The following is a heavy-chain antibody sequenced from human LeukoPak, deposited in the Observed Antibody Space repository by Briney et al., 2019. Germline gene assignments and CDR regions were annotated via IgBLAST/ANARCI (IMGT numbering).Heavy chain of an antibody. CDR3: AREGPPAPGYSSTQGGYYFDY. CDR2: IYYSGST. J-gene: IGHJ4*02. CDR1: GGSISSSSYY. D-gene: IGHD6-13*01. Sequence: ETLSLTCTVSGGSISSSSYYWGWIRQPPGKGLEWIGSIYYSGSTYYNPSLKSRVTISVDTSKNQFSLKLSSVTAADTAVYYCAREGPPAPGYSSTQGGYYFDYWGQGTLVTVSS. V-gene: IGHV4-39*07.